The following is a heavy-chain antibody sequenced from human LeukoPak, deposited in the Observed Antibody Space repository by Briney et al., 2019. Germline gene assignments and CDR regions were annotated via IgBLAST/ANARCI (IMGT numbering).Heavy chain of an antibody. V-gene: IGHV4-59*01. D-gene: IGHD6-19*01. J-gene: IGHJ4*02. CDR3: ARSTGGWSYFDY. CDR2: TYDSGTT. CDR1: GGSISSNY. Sequence: MTSETLSLTCTVSGGSISSNYWSWIRQPPGKGLEWIGYTYDSGTTNYNPSLKSRATISEDTSKNQFSLKLSSVTAADTAVYYCARSTGGWSYFDYWGQGTLVTVSS.